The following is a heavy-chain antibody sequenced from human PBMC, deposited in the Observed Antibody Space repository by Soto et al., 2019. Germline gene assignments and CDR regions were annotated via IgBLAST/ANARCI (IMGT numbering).Heavy chain of an antibody. V-gene: IGHV1-69*06. D-gene: IGHD3-22*01. Sequence: QVQLVQAGAEVKKPGSSVKVSCTASGGTFSSYAISWVRQAPGQGLEWRGGIIPIFGTANYAQKFQGRVTITADKSTSKAYKELSSLRSEDTDVYYCARGYSSGYYYYYGMDVWGQGTTVTVSS. CDR2: IIPIFGTA. J-gene: IGHJ6*02. CDR1: GGTFSSYA. CDR3: ARGYSSGYYYYYGMDV.